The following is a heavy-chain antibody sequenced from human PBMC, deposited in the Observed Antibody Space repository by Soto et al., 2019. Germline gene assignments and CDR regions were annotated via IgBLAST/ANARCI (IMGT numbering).Heavy chain of an antibody. D-gene: IGHD2-2*01. CDR1: GFTFSSYS. Sequence: GGSLRLSCAASGFTFSSYSMNWVRQAPGKGLEWVSSISSSSSYIYYADSVKGRFTISRDNAKNSLYLQMNSLRAEDTAVYYCARGDLGYCSSTSCYDRDFDYWGQGTLVTVSS. J-gene: IGHJ4*02. V-gene: IGHV3-21*01. CDR3: ARGDLGYCSSTSCYDRDFDY. CDR2: ISSSSSYI.